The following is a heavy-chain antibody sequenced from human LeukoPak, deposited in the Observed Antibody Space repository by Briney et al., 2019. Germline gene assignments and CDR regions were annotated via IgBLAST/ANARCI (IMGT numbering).Heavy chain of an antibody. CDR2: ISSSSSYI. J-gene: IGHJ5*02. Sequence: PGGSLRLSCAASGFTFSSYSMNWVRQAPGKGLEWVSSISSSSSYIYYADSVKGRFTISRDNAKKSLYLQMTSLRAEDTAMYYCATDPGGRYGSGSYLSNWFDPWGQGTLVTVSS. CDR1: GFTFSSYS. V-gene: IGHV3-21*01. CDR3: ATDPGGRYGSGSYLSNWFDP. D-gene: IGHD3-10*01.